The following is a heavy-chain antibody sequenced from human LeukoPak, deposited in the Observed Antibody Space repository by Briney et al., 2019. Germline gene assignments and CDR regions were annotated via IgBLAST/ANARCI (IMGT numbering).Heavy chain of an antibody. CDR2: IYSGGST. J-gene: IGHJ4*02. Sequence: PGGSLRLSCAAPGFTVSSNYMSWVRQAPGKGLEWVSVIYSGGSTYYADSVKGRLTISRDNSKNTLYLQMNSLRAEDTAVYYCARSSAPLQVGDFDYWGQGTLVTVSS. D-gene: IGHD1-26*01. CDR3: ARSSAPLQVGDFDY. CDR1: GFTVSSNY. V-gene: IGHV3-66*01.